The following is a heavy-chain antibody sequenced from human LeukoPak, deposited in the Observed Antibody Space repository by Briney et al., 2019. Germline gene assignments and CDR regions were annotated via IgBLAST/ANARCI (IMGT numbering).Heavy chain of an antibody. J-gene: IGHJ3*02. CDR1: GDSVSSYSAA. D-gene: IGHD4-23*01. CDR3: ARSGGHDAFDI. V-gene: IGHV6-1*01. CDR2: TYYRSKWYN. Sequence: SQTLSLTCAISGDSVSSYSAAWSWIRQSPSRGLEWLGRTYYRSKWYNDYAVSVKSRITINPDTSKNQFSLQLTSVTPEDTAVYYCARSGGHDAFDIWDQGTMVTVSS.